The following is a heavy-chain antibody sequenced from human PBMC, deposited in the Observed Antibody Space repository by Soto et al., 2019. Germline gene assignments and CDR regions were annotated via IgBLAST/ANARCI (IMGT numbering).Heavy chain of an antibody. D-gene: IGHD6-6*01. Sequence: QVQLVQSGAEVKKPGSSVKVSCKASGGTFSSYAISWVRQAPGQGLEWMGGISPIFGTANYAQKFQGRVTITADESTSTAYMELSSLRDEDTAVYYCARDPSSIAARPGYYYYGMDVWGQGTTVTVSS. J-gene: IGHJ6*02. CDR1: GGTFSSYA. V-gene: IGHV1-69*12. CDR2: ISPIFGTA. CDR3: ARDPSSIAARPGYYYYGMDV.